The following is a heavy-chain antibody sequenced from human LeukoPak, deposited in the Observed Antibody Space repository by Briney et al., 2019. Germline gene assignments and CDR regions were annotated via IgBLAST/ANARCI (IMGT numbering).Heavy chain of an antibody. J-gene: IGHJ4*02. D-gene: IGHD1-1*01. CDR1: GGSISSSSYY. CDR3: ARDPLKERFFDY. Sequence: SETLSLTCTVSGGSISSSSYYWGWIRQPPGKGLEWIGSIDYSGSTYYNPSLKSRVTISVDTSKNQLSLKLSSVTAADTAVYYCARDPLKERFFDYWGQGTLVTVSS. V-gene: IGHV4-39*07. CDR2: IDYSGST.